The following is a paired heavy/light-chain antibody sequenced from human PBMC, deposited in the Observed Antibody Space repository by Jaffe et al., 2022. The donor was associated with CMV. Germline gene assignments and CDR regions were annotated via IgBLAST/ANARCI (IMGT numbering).Heavy chain of an antibody. CDR2: ISSSSSYT. CDR1: GFTFSDYY. V-gene: IGHV3-11*06. Sequence: QVQLVESGGGLVKPGGSLRLSCAASGFTFSDYYMSWIRQAPGKGLEWVSYISSSSSYTNYADSVKGRFTISRDNAKNSLYLQMNSLRAEDTAVYYCATYGVPIDYWGQGTLVTVSS. D-gene: IGHD4-17*01. J-gene: IGHJ4*02. CDR3: ATYGVPIDY.
Light chain of an antibody. CDR2: GAS. CDR3: QQYGSSRDT. V-gene: IGKV3-20*01. J-gene: IGKJ2*01. CDR1: QSVSSSY. Sequence: EIVLTQSPGTLSLSPGERATLSCRASQSVSSSYLAWYQQKPGQAPRLLIYGASSRATGIPDRFSGSGSGTDFTLTISRLEPEDFAVYYCQQYGSSRDTFGQGTKLEIK.